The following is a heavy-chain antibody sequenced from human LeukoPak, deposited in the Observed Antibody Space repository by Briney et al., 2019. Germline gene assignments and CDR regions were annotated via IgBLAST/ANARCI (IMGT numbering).Heavy chain of an antibody. CDR3: ARGRTFDN. J-gene: IGHJ4*02. V-gene: IGHV4-59*01. CDR2: IYDRGST. Sequence: SETLSLTCTVSGGSISSYYWSWIRQPPGKGLEWVGNIYDRGSTNYNPSLKGRVTISVDTSKNQFSLRLSSVTAADTAVYYCARGRTFDNWGQGTLVTVSS. CDR1: GGSISSYY.